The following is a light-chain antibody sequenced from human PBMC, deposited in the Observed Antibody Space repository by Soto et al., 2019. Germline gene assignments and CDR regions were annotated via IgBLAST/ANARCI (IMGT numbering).Light chain of an antibody. CDR3: QQYNNWPLT. CDR1: QSVNNN. J-gene: IGKJ4*01. Sequence: EIVMTQSLATLSVSPGERATLSCRASQSVNNNLAWYQQKPGQAPRLLIYGASARATGIPARFSGSRSGTEFTLTISSLQSEDFAVYYCQQYNNWPLTFGGGTKVEIK. V-gene: IGKV3-15*01. CDR2: GAS.